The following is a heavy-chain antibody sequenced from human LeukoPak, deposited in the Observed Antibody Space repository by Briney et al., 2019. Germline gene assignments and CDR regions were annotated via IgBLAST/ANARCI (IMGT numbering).Heavy chain of an antibody. J-gene: IGHJ4*02. D-gene: IGHD3-22*01. CDR2: IIPIFGTA. Sequence: SVKVSCKAFGYTITGYYIHWVRQAPGQGLEWMGWIIPIFGTANYAQKFQGRVTITADESTSTAYMELSSLRSEDTAVYYCARHFPHDSSGYYYNALDYWGQGTLVTVSS. CDR3: ARHFPHDSSGYYYNALDY. V-gene: IGHV1-69*01. CDR1: GYTITGYY.